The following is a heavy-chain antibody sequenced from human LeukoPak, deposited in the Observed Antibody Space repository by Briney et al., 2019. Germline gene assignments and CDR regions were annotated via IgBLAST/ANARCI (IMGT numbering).Heavy chain of an antibody. CDR3: ARDRGSKYQLVGLDYFDS. CDR2: MNPSSGGT. J-gene: IGHJ4*02. V-gene: IGHV1-2*02. CDR1: DYIFTGYY. Sequence: ASVKVSCKASDYIFTGYYIHWVRQAPGQGLEWMGWMNPSSGGTYYAPKFQGRVTMTRHTSTDTAYMELTRLKSDDTAIFYCARDRGSKYQLVGLDYFDSWGQGTLVTVSS. D-gene: IGHD3/OR15-3a*01.